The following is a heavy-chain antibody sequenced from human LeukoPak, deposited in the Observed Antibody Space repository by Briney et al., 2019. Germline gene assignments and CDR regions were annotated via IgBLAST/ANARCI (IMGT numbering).Heavy chain of an antibody. CDR2: IYYSGIT. V-gene: IGHV4-39*01. D-gene: IGHD2-15*01. Sequence: PSETLSLTCTVSGDSIGSSRYYWGWIRQPPGEGLEWIGSIYYSGITYYNPSLKSRATMSVDTSKNHFSLKLTSVAAADTAVYYCARHGGYCSGASCSGVWFDPWGQGTLVTVSS. CDR1: GDSIGSSRYY. J-gene: IGHJ5*02. CDR3: ARHGGYCSGASCSGVWFDP.